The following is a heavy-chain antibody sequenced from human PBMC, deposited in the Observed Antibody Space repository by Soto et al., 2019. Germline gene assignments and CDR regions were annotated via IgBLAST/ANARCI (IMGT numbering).Heavy chain of an antibody. V-gene: IGHV3-7*03. Sequence: GGSLRLSCAASGFTFSDYWMSWVRQAPGKGPEWVANIKFDGSVKQYVDSVRGRFTISRDNSRNSLFLQMNSLRAGDTAVYYCVKDGGYCSSASSYSPQNQYFDSWRQGTLGTVSS. J-gene: IGHJ4*02. D-gene: IGHD2-8*02. CDR3: VKDGGYCSSASSYSPQNQYFDS. CDR2: IKFDGSVK. CDR1: GFTFSDYW.